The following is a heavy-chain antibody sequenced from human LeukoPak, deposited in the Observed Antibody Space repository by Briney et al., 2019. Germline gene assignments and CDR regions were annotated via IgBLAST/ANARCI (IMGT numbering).Heavy chain of an antibody. CDR3: ARTLARAYYPFDY. J-gene: IGHJ4*02. CDR1: GGSISTSSYY. D-gene: IGHD2-8*01. V-gene: IGHV4-39*07. CDR2: IFYSGST. Sequence: SETLSLTCTVSGGSISTSSYYWGWVRQPPGKGLEWIGNIFYSGSTYYSPSLKSRVTISADTSKNQFSLRLSSVTAADTAAYYCARTLARAYYPFDYWGQGTLVTVSS.